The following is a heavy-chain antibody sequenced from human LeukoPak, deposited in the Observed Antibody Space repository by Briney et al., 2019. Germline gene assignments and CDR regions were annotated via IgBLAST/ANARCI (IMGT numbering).Heavy chain of an antibody. CDR2: ISWNSGSI. V-gene: IGHV3-9*01. Sequence: GGSLRLSCAASGFTFDDYAMHWVRQAPGKGLEWVSGISWNSGSIGYADSVKGRFTFSRDNAKNSLYLQMNSLRAEDTALYYCAKDPYSYGYGPKGYFDYWGQGTLVTVSS. D-gene: IGHD5-18*01. J-gene: IGHJ4*02. CDR3: AKDPYSYGYGPKGYFDY. CDR1: GFTFDDYA.